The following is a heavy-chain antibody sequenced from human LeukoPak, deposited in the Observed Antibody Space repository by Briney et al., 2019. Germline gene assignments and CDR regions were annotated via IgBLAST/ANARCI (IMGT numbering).Heavy chain of an antibody. Sequence: SETLSLTCTVSGGSISSYYWSWIRQPAGKGLEWIGCIYTSGSTNYNPALKSRVTMSVDTSKNQFSLKVSSVTAADTAVYYCARARGYCSSTSYSYAFDIWGQGTMVTVSS. V-gene: IGHV4-4*07. CDR1: GGSISSYY. J-gene: IGHJ3*02. CDR2: IYTSGST. CDR3: ARARGYCSSTSYSYAFDI. D-gene: IGHD2-2*01.